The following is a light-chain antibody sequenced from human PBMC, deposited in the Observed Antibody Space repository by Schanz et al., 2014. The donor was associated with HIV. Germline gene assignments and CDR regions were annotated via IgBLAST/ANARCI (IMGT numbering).Light chain of an antibody. CDR1: QTISIS. CDR2: DAS. J-gene: IGKJ2*01. V-gene: IGKV1-39*01. CDR3: QQSYSATPYT. Sequence: DIQMTQSPSSLSAFVGDTVSITCRASQTISISLNWYQQKPGKAPQLLIYDASLLHTGVPSRFSGSGSGTHFTLTITSLQFDDFATYYCQQSYSATPYTFGQGTRLEIK.